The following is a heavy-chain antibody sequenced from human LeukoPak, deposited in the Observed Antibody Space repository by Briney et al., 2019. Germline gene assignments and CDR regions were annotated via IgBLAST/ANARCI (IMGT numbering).Heavy chain of an antibody. CDR3: ARDRGSSGWYLPYYFDH. D-gene: IGHD6-19*01. V-gene: IGHV4-4*07. CDR1: GGSISSYY. J-gene: IGHJ4*02. CDR2: IYTSGST. Sequence: SETLSLTCTVSGGSISSYYWSWIRQPAGKGLEWIGRIYTSGSTNYNPSLKSRVTMSVDTSKNQFSLKLSSVTAADTAVYYCARDRGSSGWYLPYYFDHWGQGTLVTVSS.